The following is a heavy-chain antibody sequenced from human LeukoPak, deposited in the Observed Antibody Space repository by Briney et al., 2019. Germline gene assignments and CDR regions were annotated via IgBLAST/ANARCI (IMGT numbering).Heavy chain of an antibody. CDR3: ARHVPASGGYDDY. V-gene: IGHV4-59*08. CDR2: IYYSGST. CDR1: GGSISSYY. J-gene: IGHJ4*02. D-gene: IGHD3-22*01. Sequence: SETLFLTCTVSGGSISSYYWSWIRQPPGKGLEWIGYIYYSGSTNYNPSLKSRVTISVDTSKNQFSLKLSSVTAADTAVYYCARHVPASGGYDDYWGQGTLVTVSS.